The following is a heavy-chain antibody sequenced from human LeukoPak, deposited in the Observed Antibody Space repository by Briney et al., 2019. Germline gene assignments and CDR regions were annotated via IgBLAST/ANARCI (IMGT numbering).Heavy chain of an antibody. CDR3: VKESEDGSGWATRYYFDY. V-gene: IGHV3-9*01. D-gene: IGHD6-19*01. CDR1: GFTFDDYA. Sequence: PGRSLRLSCAASGFTFDDYAMHWVRQAPGKGLEWVAGITWNSDNIDYAESVRGRFTISRDNAKNSLYLEMNSLRLEDTALYYCVKESEDGSGWATRYYFDYWGQGSLVTVSS. CDR2: ITWNSDNI. J-gene: IGHJ4*02.